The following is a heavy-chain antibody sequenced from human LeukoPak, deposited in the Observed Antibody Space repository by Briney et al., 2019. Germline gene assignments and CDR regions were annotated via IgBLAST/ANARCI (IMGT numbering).Heavy chain of an antibody. CDR3: ARDYYSYSRGSWAFDI. CDR2: ISSRSSHT. D-gene: IGHD3-22*01. CDR1: GLTFSDYY. Sequence: GGSLRFSCAAPGLTFSDYYMSWIRKAPGKGLNWVSYISSRSSHTNYADSVKGRFTISRDNAKSSVYLQMNSLRAEDTAVYYCARDYYSYSRGSWAFDIWGQGTMVTVSS. V-gene: IGHV3-11*05. J-gene: IGHJ3*02.